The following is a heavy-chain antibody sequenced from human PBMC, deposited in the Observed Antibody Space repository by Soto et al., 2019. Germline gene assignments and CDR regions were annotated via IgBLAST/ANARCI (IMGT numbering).Heavy chain of an antibody. CDR1: GFSFSSYA. V-gene: IGHV3-48*02. Sequence: RGALRLSCAASGFSFSSYAINWGRQAPGKGLEWVSYINSGSGALYYADSVKGRFTISRDNAKNSLYLQMNSLRDEDTAMYFCARDDCSGGICYGGFDIWGQGTMVTVSS. J-gene: IGHJ3*02. CDR3: ARDDCSGGICYGGFDI. CDR2: INSGSGAL. D-gene: IGHD2-15*01.